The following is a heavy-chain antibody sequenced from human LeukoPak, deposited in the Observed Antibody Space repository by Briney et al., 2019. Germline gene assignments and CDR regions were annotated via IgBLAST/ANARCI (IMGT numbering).Heavy chain of an antibody. Sequence: SETLSLTCAVYGGSFSGYYWSWIRQPPGKGLEWIGEINHSGSTNYNPSLHSRVPISVDTFKNQFPLKLSSLTAADTAVYYCARVGGSGLFDYWGQGTLVTVSS. J-gene: IGHJ4*02. CDR2: INHSGST. CDR3: ARVGGSGLFDY. V-gene: IGHV4-34*01. CDR1: GGSFSGYY. D-gene: IGHD3-10*01.